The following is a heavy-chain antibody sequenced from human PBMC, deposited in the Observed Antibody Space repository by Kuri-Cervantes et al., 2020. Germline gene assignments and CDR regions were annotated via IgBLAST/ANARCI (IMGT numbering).Heavy chain of an antibody. J-gene: IGHJ6*03. V-gene: IGHV4-38-2*01. D-gene: IGHD6-19*01. CDR2: IYHSGST. Sequence: SETLSLTCAVSGYSISSGYYWGWIRQPPGKGLEWIGSIYHSGSTYYNPSLKSRVTISVDTSKNQFSLKLSSVTAADTAVYYCARLPFSGWGYMDVWGKGTTVTDSS. CDR3: ARLPFSGWGYMDV. CDR1: GYSISSGYY.